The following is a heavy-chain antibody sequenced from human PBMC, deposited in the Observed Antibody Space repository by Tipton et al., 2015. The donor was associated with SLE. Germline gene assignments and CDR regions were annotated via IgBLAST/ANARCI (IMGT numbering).Heavy chain of an antibody. Sequence: SLRLSCAASGFTFSSYAAHWVRQAPGKGLEWVAAITYDGSDKYYADSVKGRFTISRDNSKNTLYLQMDSLRAEDTAVYYCAREGGDSGSVFDIWGQGTMVTVSS. J-gene: IGHJ3*02. CDR3: AREGGDSGSVFDI. D-gene: IGHD2-21*01. CDR2: ITYDGSDK. CDR1: GFTFSSYA. V-gene: IGHV3-30*04.